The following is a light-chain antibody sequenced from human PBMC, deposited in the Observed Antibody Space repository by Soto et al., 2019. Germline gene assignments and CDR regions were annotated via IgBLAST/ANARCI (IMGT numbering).Light chain of an antibody. CDR2: GAS. CDR3: QQYNNWPPA. CDR1: QSVSGN. J-gene: IGKJ1*01. V-gene: IGKV3-15*01. Sequence: EIVMTQSPATLSVSPGERATLSCRASQSVSGNLAWYQQKPGQAPRLLTYGASTRATGIPAKFSGSEAGTEFTLTISSLQSEDFAVYYCQQYNNWPPAFGQGPKVEIK.